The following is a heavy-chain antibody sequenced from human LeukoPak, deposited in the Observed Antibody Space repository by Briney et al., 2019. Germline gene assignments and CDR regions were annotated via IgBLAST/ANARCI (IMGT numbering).Heavy chain of an antibody. CDR3: ARGPYSSGWYYFDY. D-gene: IGHD6-19*01. CDR2: INSDGSST. CDR1: GFTFHSHA. J-gene: IGHJ4*02. V-gene: IGHV3-74*01. Sequence: PGGSLRLSCTASGFTFHSHAMTWVRQAPGKGLVWVSRINSDGSSTSYVDSVKGRFTISRDNAKNTLYLQMNSLRADDTAVYYCARGPYSSGWYYFDYWGQGTLVTVSS.